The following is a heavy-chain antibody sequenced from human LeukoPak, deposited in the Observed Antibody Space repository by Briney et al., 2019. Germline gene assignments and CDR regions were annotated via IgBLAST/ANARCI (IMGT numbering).Heavy chain of an antibody. CDR1: GFTFSSYG. CDR3: AKVGDILTGYGIDY. D-gene: IGHD3-9*01. V-gene: IGHV3-30*18. J-gene: IGHJ4*02. CDR2: ISYDGGNK. Sequence: GGSLRLSCAASGFTFSSYGMHWVRQAPGKGLEWVAVISYDGGNKYYADSAKGRFTISRDNSKNTLYLQMNSLRAEDTAVYYCAKVGDILTGYGIDYWGQGTLVTVSS.